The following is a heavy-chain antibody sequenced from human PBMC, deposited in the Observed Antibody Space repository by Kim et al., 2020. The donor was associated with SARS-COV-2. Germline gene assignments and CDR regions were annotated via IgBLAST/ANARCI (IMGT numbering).Heavy chain of an antibody. CDR3: AKMVIMDGYNYFYYYAMDV. D-gene: IGHD2-21*01. V-gene: IGHV3-23*01. J-gene: IGHJ6*02. CDR1: GFTFDTYA. CDR2: ISGGAVNK. Sequence: GSLRLSCVASGFTFDTYAMSWVRQAPGKGLEWVSVISGGAVNKFYADSVRGRFTSSRDNSKNTLYLQMNSLRDVDTALYYCAKMVIMDGYNYFYYYAMDVWGQGTTVTVSS.